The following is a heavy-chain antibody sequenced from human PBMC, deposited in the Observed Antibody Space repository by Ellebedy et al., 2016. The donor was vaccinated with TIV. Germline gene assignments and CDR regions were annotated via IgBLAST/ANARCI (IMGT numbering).Heavy chain of an antibody. J-gene: IGHJ5*02. CDR1: GFTFSSYS. Sequence: PGGSLRLSCAASGFTFSSYSMNWVRQAPGKGLEWVSYISSSSSTIYYADSVKGRFTISRDNAKNSLYLQMNSLRDEDTAVYYCASHPTNDYGDINWFDPWGQGTLVTVSS. CDR3: ASHPTNDYGDINWFDP. V-gene: IGHV3-48*02. D-gene: IGHD4-17*01. CDR2: ISSSSSTI.